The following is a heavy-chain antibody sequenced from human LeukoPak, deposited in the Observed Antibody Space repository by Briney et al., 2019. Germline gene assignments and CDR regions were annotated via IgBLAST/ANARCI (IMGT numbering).Heavy chain of an antibody. CDR3: ARAADFYDSSNYQAYFAY. CDR1: GFTFDDFG. Sequence: GGSLRLSCAASGFTFDDFGMNWVRQIPGKGLEWVSGINWNGDSLGYAASVKGRFTISRDNAKNSIYLQMDSLRVDDTALYYCARAADFYDSSNYQAYFAYWGQGTPVTVSS. V-gene: IGHV3-20*04. CDR2: INWNGDSL. J-gene: IGHJ4*02. D-gene: IGHD3-22*01.